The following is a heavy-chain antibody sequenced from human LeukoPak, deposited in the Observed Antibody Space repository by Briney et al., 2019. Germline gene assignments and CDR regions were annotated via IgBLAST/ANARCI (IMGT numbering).Heavy chain of an antibody. V-gene: IGHV3-30*18. CDR1: GFTYSSYG. CDR2: ISYDGSNK. Sequence: GGSLRLSCAASGFTYSSYGMHWVRQAPGKGLEWVAVISYDGSNKYYADSVKGRFTISRDNSKSTLYLQMNSLRAEDTAVYYCAKDMGYSSSSGMGFDYWGQGTLVTVSS. J-gene: IGHJ4*02. D-gene: IGHD6-6*01. CDR3: AKDMGYSSSSGMGFDY.